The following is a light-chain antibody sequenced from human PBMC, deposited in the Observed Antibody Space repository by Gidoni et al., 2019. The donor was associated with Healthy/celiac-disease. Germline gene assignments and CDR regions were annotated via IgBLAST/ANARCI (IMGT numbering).Light chain of an antibody. CDR3: SSYTSSSTLP. J-gene: IGLJ1*01. CDR1: SSDVGGYNY. CDR2: EVS. Sequence: QSALTQPASVSGSPGHSITISCTGTSSDVGGYNYVSWYQQHPGKAPKLMIYEVSNRPSGVSNRFSGSKSGNTASLTISGLKAEDEADYYCSSYTSSSTLPFGTGTKVTVL. V-gene: IGLV2-14*01.